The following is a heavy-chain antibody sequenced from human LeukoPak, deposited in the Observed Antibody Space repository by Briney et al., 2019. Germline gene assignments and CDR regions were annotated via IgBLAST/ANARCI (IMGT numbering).Heavy chain of an antibody. CDR2: IYHSGST. CDR3: ARDPGQQRAFDY. D-gene: IGHD1-1*01. CDR1: GFTFSNFW. V-gene: IGHV4-4*02. J-gene: IGHJ4*02. Sequence: GSLRVSCTVSGFTFSNFWMSWVRQPPGKGLEWIGEIYHSGSTNYNPSLKSRVTVSVDKSKNQFSLKLSSVTAADTAVYYCARDPGQQRAFDYWGQGTLVTVSS.